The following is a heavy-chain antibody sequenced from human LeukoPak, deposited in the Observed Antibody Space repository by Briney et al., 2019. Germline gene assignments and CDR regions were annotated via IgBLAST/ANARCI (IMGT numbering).Heavy chain of an antibody. V-gene: IGHV3-11*01. CDR2: ISSSGSTI. D-gene: IGHD2-15*01. CDR1: GFTFSDYY. J-gene: IGHJ4*02. CDR3: ARGRTKYGIVVVVAATSFDY. Sequence: GGSLRLSCAASGFTFSDYYMSWIRQAPGKGLEWVSYISSSGSTIYYADPVKGRFTISRDNAKNSLYLQMNSLRAEDTAVYYCARGRTKYGIVVVVAATSFDYWGQGTLVTVSS.